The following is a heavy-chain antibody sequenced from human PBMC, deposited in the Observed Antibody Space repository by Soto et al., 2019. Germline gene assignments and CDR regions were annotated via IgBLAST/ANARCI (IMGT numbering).Heavy chain of an antibody. J-gene: IGHJ6*02. D-gene: IGHD3-10*01. CDR2: INHSGST. CDR3: ARGRKTYYYGSGSYLGPYYYYGMDV. V-gene: IGHV4-34*01. Sequence: SETLSLTCAFYGGSFSVYYWSWIRQPPGKRLEWIGEINHSGSTNYNPSLKSRVTISVDTSKNQFSLKLSSVTAADTAVYYCARGRKTYYYGSGSYLGPYYYYGMDVWGQGTTVT. CDR1: GGSFSVYY.